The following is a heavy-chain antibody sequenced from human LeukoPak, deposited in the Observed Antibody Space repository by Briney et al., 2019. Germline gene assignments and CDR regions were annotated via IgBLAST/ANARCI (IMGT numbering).Heavy chain of an antibody. CDR3: ARVTAQELLWFGELSGYFDY. D-gene: IGHD3-10*01. CDR2: ISAYNGNT. V-gene: IGHV1-18*01. Sequence: ASVKVSCKASGYTFTSYGISWVRRAPGQGLELMGWISAYNGNTNYAQKLQGRVTMTTDTSTSTAYMELRSLRSDDTAVYYCARVTAQELLWFGELSGYFDYWGQGTLVTVSS. J-gene: IGHJ4*02. CDR1: GYTFTSYG.